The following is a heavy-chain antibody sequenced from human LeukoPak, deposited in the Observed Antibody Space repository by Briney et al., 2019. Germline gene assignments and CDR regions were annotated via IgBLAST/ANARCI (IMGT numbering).Heavy chain of an antibody. CDR2: ISSSSSYI. J-gene: IGHJ4*02. D-gene: IGHD5-18*01. CDR3: ARTSKNSYGCSDY. CDR1: GFTFSSYS. Sequence: GGSLRLSCAASGFTFSSYSMNWVRQAPGKGLEWVSSISSSSSYIYYADSVKGRFTISRDNAKNSLYLQLNSLRAEDTALYYCARTSKNSYGCSDYWGQGTLVTVSS. V-gene: IGHV3-21*04.